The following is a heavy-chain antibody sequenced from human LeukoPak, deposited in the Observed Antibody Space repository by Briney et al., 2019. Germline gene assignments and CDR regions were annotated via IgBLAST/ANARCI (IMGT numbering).Heavy chain of an antibody. CDR1: GFTFSTYS. CDR3: ARSIRAGSGWHPFDY. CDR2: IRSSSSTI. V-gene: IGHV3-48*02. J-gene: IGHJ4*02. D-gene: IGHD6-19*01. Sequence: PGGSLRLSCAASGFTFSTYSMNWVRQAPGKGLEWVSYIRSSSSTIYYADSVKGRFTISRDNAKNSLYLQMNSLRDEDTAVYYCARSIRAGSGWHPFDYWGQGTLVTVSS.